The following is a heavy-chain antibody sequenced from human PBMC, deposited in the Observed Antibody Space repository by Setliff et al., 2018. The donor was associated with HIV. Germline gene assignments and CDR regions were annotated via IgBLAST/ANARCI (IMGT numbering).Heavy chain of an antibody. Sequence: GGSLRLSCAASGFTFSDYYMSWIRQAPGKGLEWVACISGSGSTIYYADSVKGRFTISRDNARNSLYVQMNSLRVEDAAIYFCARYFYASSSSAIDAWGRGTLVTVSS. CDR3: ARYFYASSSSAIDA. V-gene: IGHV3-11*04. CDR2: ISGSGSTI. D-gene: IGHD3-16*01. CDR1: GFTFSDYY. J-gene: IGHJ2*01.